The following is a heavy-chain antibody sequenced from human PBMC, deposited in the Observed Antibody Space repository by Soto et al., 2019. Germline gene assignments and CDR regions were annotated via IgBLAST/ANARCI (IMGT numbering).Heavy chain of an antibody. D-gene: IGHD5-18*01. CDR2: INPQTGTT. J-gene: IGHJ3*02. CDR3: ARDMIQLWSDAFDI. V-gene: IGHV1-2*02. Sequence: QVQLVQSGAEVKKPGASVKVSCTASGYSFTGYFMHWVRQAPGQGLEWMGWINPQTGTTKYAETFLGRVSMTRDTSISTTYIELTSLRSDDTAVYFCARDMIQLWSDAFDIWGHGTRVTVSS. CDR1: GYSFTGYF.